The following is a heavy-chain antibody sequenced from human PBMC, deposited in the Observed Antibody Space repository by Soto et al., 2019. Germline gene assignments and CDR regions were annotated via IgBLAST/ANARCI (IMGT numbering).Heavy chain of an antibody. V-gene: IGHV4-30-2*01. CDR2: IYHSGST. J-gene: IGHJ6*02. CDR1: GGSISSGGYS. CDR3: AILLRSTYGMDV. Sequence: SETLSLTCAVSGGSISSGGYSWSWIRQPPGKGLEWIGEIYHSGSTNYNPSLKSRVTISVDKSKNQFSLKVTSVTAADTAVYYCAILLRSTYGMDVWGQGTTVTVSS. D-gene: IGHD3-3*01.